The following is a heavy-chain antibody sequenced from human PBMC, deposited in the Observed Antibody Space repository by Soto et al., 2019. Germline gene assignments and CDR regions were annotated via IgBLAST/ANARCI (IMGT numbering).Heavy chain of an antibody. D-gene: IGHD3-9*01. CDR1: GGSFSGYY. J-gene: IGHJ6*02. V-gene: IGHV4-34*01. Sequence: SETLSLTCAVYGGSFSGYYWSWIRQPPGKGLEWIGEINHSGSTNYNPSLKSRVTISVDTSKNQFSLKLSSVTAADTAVYYCARVMGYYDILTGYWGYYGMDVWGQGTTVTVYS. CDR3: ARVMGYYDILTGYWGYYGMDV. CDR2: INHSGST.